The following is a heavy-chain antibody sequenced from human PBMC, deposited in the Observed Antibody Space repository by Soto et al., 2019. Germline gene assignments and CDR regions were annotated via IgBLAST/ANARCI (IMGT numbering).Heavy chain of an antibody. J-gene: IGHJ4*02. CDR1: GGTLRNDP. CDR3: ARGPLVVLNYFES. V-gene: IGHV1-69*02. Sequence: QVQLVQSGTEVKKPGSSVKVSCKASGGTLRNDPINWVRQAPGQGLEWMGSIFPLTDIPDYAQNFQARLTISADKSTSTAYMELSSLTSDHTAMYFCARGPLVVLNYFESWGQGTLVTVSS. CDR2: IFPLTDIP.